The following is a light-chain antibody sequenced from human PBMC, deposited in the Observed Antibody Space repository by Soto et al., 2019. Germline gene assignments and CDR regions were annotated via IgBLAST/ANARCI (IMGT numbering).Light chain of an antibody. Sequence: EVVLTPSQLSLPVTVGQPATVSCRPSQSLLFSNGSTYLTWFHQRPGQPPRRLISEVSNRESGVPDRFSGSGSGTDFTVRISRVEAEDVGLFYCMPGTHGPLTFGGGTRVEI. J-gene: IGKJ4*01. CDR3: MPGTHGPLT. CDR1: QSLLFSNGSTY. CDR2: EVS. V-gene: IGKV2-30*01.